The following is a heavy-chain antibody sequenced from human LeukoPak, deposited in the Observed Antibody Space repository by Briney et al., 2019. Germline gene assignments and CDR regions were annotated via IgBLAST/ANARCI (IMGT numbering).Heavy chain of an antibody. Sequence: SVKVSCKASGGTFSSYAISWVRQAPGQGLEWMGGIIPIFGTANYAQKFQGRVTITADESTSTAYMELSSLRSEDTAVYYCASGPTIFGVVTPYNWFDPWGQGTLVTVSS. V-gene: IGHV1-69*01. CDR3: ASGPTIFGVVTPYNWFDP. CDR1: GGTFSSYA. J-gene: IGHJ5*02. CDR2: IIPIFGTA. D-gene: IGHD3-3*01.